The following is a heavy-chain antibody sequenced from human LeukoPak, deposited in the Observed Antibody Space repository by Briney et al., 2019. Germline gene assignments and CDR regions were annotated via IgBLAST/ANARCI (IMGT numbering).Heavy chain of an antibody. CDR2: IYPYTGAT. CDR3: ARDGPAQMVDFDY. V-gene: IGHV1-2*02. CDR1: GYTFSGTGWY. Sequence: ASVKVSFKSSGYTFSGTGWYLYWLRQAPGQGLECMGWIYPYTGATHYAQKFQGRVAMTRDTSISTAYMELSRLRPDDTAVYYCARDGPAQMVDFDYWGQGTLVTVSS. J-gene: IGHJ4*02. D-gene: IGHD3-10*01.